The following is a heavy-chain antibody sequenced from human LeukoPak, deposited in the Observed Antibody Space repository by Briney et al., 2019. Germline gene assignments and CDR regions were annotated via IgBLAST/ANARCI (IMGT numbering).Heavy chain of an antibody. CDR2: ISWDGGST. Sequence: GGSLRLSCAASGFTFDDYAMHWVRQAPGKGLEWVSLISWDGGSTYYADSVKGRFTISRDNSKNTLYLQMNSLRAEDTAVCYCAREMGIAAAGSFDYWGQGTLVTVSS. D-gene: IGHD6-13*01. CDR3: AREMGIAAAGSFDY. J-gene: IGHJ4*02. CDR1: GFTFDDYA. V-gene: IGHV3-43D*03.